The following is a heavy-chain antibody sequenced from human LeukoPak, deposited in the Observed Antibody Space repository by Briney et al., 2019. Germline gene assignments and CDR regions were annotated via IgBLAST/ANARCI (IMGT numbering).Heavy chain of an antibody. CDR2: ISGSGGST. J-gene: IGHJ6*02. D-gene: IGHD1-1*01. CDR3: AKPRGTGSYYYYGMDV. V-gene: IGHV3-23*01. Sequence: GGSLRLSCAASGFTFSSYAMSWVRQAPGKGLEWVSAISGSGGSTYYADSVKGRFTISRDSSKNTLYLQMNSLRAEDTALYYCAKPRGTGSYYYYGMDVWGQGTTVTVSS. CDR1: GFTFSSYA.